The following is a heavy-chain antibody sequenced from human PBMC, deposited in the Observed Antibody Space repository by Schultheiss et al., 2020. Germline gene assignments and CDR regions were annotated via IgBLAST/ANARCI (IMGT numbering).Heavy chain of an antibody. CDR3: GKDHYGDFSFDY. D-gene: IGHD4-17*01. J-gene: IGHJ4*02. CDR1: GFTFSSYA. V-gene: IGHV3-23*01. Sequence: GGSLRLSCAASGFTFSSYAMSWVRQAPGKGLEWVSAISGSGGSTYYADSAKGRFTISRDNSKNTLFLQMNSLRAEDTALYYCGKDHYGDFSFDYWGQGTLVTVSS. CDR2: ISGSGGST.